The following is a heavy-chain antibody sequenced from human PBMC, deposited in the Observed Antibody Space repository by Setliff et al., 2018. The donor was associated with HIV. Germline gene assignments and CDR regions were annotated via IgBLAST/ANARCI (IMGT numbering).Heavy chain of an antibody. Sequence: ASVKVSCKASGYTSTSYTIHWVRQAPGQRLEWMGWINTGNANTKYSQKFQDRVTITRDTSASTAYMELSSLRSEDTAVYYCARDGRVLLWFGELAWYFDLWGRGTLVTVSS. CDR2: INTGNANT. CDR3: ARDGRVLLWFGELAWYFDL. CDR1: GYTSTSYT. V-gene: IGHV1-3*04. J-gene: IGHJ2*01. D-gene: IGHD3-10*01.